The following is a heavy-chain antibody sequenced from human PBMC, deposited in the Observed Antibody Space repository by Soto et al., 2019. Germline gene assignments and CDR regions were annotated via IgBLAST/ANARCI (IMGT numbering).Heavy chain of an antibody. D-gene: IGHD3-10*01. Sequence: GGSLRLSCAASGFAFSSYGMHWVRQAPGKGLEWVAVMSYDGSNKNYADSVKGRFTISRDNSKNTLYLQMNNLRAEDTAVYNCAKDQITMVRGRYSYGMDVWGQGTTVTVSS. CDR1: GFAFSSYG. CDR3: AKDQITMVRGRYSYGMDV. V-gene: IGHV3-30*18. J-gene: IGHJ6*02. CDR2: MSYDGSNK.